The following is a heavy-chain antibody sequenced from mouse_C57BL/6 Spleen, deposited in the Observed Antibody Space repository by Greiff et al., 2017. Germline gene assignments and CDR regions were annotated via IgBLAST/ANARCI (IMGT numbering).Heavy chain of an antibody. CDR3: ARWASIGSIEYAY. V-gene: IGHV1-64*01. CDR2: IHPNSGST. Sequence: QVQLQQPGAELVKPGASVKLSCKASGYTFTSYWMHWVKQRPGQGLEWIGMIHPNSGSTNYNEKFKSKATLTVDKSSSTAYMQLSSLASEDSAVYYCARWASIGSIEYAYWGQGTLVTVSA. D-gene: IGHD1-1*01. J-gene: IGHJ3*01. CDR1: GYTFTSYW.